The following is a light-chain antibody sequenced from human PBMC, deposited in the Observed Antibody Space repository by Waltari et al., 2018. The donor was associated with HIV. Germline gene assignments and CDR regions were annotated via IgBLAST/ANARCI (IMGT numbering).Light chain of an antibody. CDR1: SSNIGRNY. V-gene: IGLV1-47*01. CDR3: ATWNDSLSGYV. Sequence: QSVLTQPPSASGTPGQRVTISCSGSSSNIGRNYVYWYQQLPGTAPKRLIYRNNQRPSGVPDRFSGSKSGTSASLAISGLRSEDEADYYCATWNDSLSGYVFGTGTKVTV. CDR2: RNN. J-gene: IGLJ1*01.